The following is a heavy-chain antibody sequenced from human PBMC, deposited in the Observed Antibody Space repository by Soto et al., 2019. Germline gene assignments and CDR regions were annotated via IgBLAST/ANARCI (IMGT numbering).Heavy chain of an antibody. D-gene: IGHD5-12*01. Sequence: QVQLVESGGGVVQPGRSLRLSCAASGFTFSSYAMHWVRQAPGKGLEWVAVISYDGSNKYYADSVKGRFTISRDNSKNTLYLQMNSLRAEDTAVYYCARESMATIGLIDYWGQGTLVTVSS. CDR2: ISYDGSNK. J-gene: IGHJ4*02. V-gene: IGHV3-30-3*01. CDR3: ARESMATIGLIDY. CDR1: GFTFSSYA.